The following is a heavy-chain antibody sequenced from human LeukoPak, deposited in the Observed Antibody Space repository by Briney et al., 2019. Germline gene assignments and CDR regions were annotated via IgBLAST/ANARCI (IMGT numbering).Heavy chain of an antibody. D-gene: IGHD3-16*01. CDR1: GYTVSTYW. CDR3: ARSYYDNLWGRGAYFDH. V-gene: IGHV5-51*01. CDR2: IYPSDSNT. J-gene: IGHJ4*02. Sequence: KPGESLKISCKGSGYTVSTYWIAWVRQMPGKGLEWMGIIYPSDSNTIYSASFRGQVTISADESFNTAYLQWGSLKASDTAIYYCARSYYDNLWGRGAYFDHWGQGTLVTVSP.